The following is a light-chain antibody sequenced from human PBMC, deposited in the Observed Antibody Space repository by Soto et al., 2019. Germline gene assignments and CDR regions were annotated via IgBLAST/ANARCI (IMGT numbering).Light chain of an antibody. V-gene: IGKV1-5*03. CDR2: KAS. CDR3: QQYNSYPS. J-gene: IGKJ4*01. CDR1: QSISSW. Sequence: DIQMTQSPSTLSASVGDRVTITCRASQSISSWLPCYQQKPGKAHKLLIYKASSLESGVPSRFRGSESGTEFILTSSSLQPDDVATYYCQQYNSYPSFGGGTKVEIK.